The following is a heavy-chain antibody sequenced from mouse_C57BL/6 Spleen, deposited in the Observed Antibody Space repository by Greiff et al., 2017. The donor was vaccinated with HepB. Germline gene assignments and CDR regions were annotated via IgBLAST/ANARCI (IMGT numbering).Heavy chain of an antibody. Sequence: QVQLQQPGAELVKPGASVKLSCKASGYTFTSYWMHWVKQRPGQGLEWIGMIHPNSGSTNYNEKFKSKATLTADKSSSTAYMQLSSLTSEDSAFYCCARDRDYSNYVWDYWGQGTTLTVSS. D-gene: IGHD2-5*01. CDR2: IHPNSGST. CDR1: GYTFTSYW. CDR3: ARDRDYSNYVWDY. V-gene: IGHV1-64*01. J-gene: IGHJ2*01.